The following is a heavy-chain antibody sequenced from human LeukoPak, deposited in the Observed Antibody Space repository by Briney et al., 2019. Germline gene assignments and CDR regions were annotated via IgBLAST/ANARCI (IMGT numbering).Heavy chain of an antibody. J-gene: IGHJ6*03. Sequence: SETLSLTCTVSGGSISSSSYYWGWIRQPPGKGLEWIGSIYYSGSTYYNPSLKSRVTISLDTSKNQLSLKLSSVTAADTAVYYCARVPRSYYYYYYMDVWGKGTTVTVSS. CDR3: ARVPRSYYYYYYMDV. CDR1: GGSISSSSYY. V-gene: IGHV4-39*07. CDR2: IYYSGST.